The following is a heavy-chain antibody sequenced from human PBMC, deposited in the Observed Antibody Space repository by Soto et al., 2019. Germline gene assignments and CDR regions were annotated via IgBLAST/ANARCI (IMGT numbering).Heavy chain of an antibody. V-gene: IGHV1-18*01. CDR3: ARVPRWQDDFLDNWFDP. CDR2: ISAYNGNT. Sequence: QVQLVQSGAEVKKPGASVKVSCKASGYTFTSYGITWVLQAHGQGLDWRGWISAYNGNTNYAQKLQGRVTMTTDTSTSTAYMELRSLRSDDTAVYYCARVPRWQDDFLDNWFDPWGQGTLVTVSS. J-gene: IGHJ5*02. D-gene: IGHD3-3*01. CDR1: GYTFTSYG.